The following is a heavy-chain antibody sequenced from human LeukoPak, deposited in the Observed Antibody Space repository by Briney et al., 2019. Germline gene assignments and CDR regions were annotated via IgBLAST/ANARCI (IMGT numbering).Heavy chain of an antibody. D-gene: IGHD2/OR15-2a*01. V-gene: IGHV4-59*01. CDR1: GGSISSYY. Sequence: SETLSLTCTVSGGSISSYYWSWIWQPPGKGLEWIGYIYYSGSTNCNPSLESRVTISVDTSKNQFSLQLSSVTAADTAVYYWGRGSIRENYFVASDFGGKGKMAPVS. CDR2: IYYSGST. CDR3: GRGSIRENYFVASDF. J-gene: IGHJ3*01.